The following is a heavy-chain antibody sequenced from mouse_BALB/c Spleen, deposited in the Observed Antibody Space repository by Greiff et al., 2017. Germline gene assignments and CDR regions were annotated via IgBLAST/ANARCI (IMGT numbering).Heavy chain of an antibody. V-gene: IGHV1-9*01. CDR3: ARRGLLRLFYAMDY. D-gene: IGHD1-2*01. Sequence: VQRVESGAELMKPGASVKISCKATGYTFSSYWIEWVKQRPGHGLEWIGEILPGSGSTNYNEKFKGKATFTADTSSNTAYMQLSSLTSEDSAVYYCARRGLLRLFYAMDYWGQGTSVTVSS. CDR2: ILPGSGST. CDR1: GYTFSSYW. J-gene: IGHJ4*01.